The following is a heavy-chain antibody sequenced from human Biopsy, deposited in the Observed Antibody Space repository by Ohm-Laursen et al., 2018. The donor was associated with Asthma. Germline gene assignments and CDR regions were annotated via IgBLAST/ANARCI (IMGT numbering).Heavy chain of an antibody. CDR1: GGTFSNFA. CDR3: ARCQVGYSSGWSLLLKKIYYSGMDV. J-gene: IGHJ6*02. D-gene: IGHD6-19*01. V-gene: IGHV1-69*01. CDR2: IMTIFGTT. Sequence: SSVKVSCKPPGGTFSNFAISWVRQAPGQGLEWLGGIMTIFGTTNYAQKFQGRVTITADESTSTAYMEVTSLRSEDTAIYYCARCQVGYSSGWSLLLKKIYYSGMDVWGQGTAVTVSS.